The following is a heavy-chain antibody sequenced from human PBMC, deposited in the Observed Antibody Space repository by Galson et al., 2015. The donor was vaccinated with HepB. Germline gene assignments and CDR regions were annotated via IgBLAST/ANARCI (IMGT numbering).Heavy chain of an antibody. Sequence: SVKVSCKASGYTFTGYYMHWVRQAPGQGLEWMGWINPNSGGTNYAQKFQGWVTMTRDTSISTAYMELSRLRSDDTAVYYCARDRGPVVPAAVPYNWFDPWGQGTLVTVSS. V-gene: IGHV1-2*04. D-gene: IGHD2-2*01. CDR2: INPNSGGT. CDR1: GYTFTGYY. J-gene: IGHJ5*02. CDR3: ARDRGPVVPAAVPYNWFDP.